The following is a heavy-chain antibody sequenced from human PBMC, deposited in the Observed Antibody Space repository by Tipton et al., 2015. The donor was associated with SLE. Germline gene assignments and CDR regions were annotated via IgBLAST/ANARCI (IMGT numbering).Heavy chain of an antibody. CDR1: GFTFRDYV. CDR2: IRANSYGGTT. D-gene: IGHD3-3*01. J-gene: IGHJ4*02. CDR3: TRETQIFGVGEYVDY. Sequence: SLRLSCTGSGFTFRDYVVNWVRRAPGKGLEWLGFIRANSYGGTTKYAASVKGRFIISRDDSKSIAYLQMNSLTTEGTAMYYCTRETQIFGVGEYVDYWGPGTLVTVSS. V-gene: IGHV3-49*04.